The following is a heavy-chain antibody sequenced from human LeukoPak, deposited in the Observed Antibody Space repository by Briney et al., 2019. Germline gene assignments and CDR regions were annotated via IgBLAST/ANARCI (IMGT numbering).Heavy chain of an antibody. J-gene: IGHJ3*02. CDR1: GGTFSSYA. CDR3: ATVAPRATSKDQDAFDI. D-gene: IGHD5-12*01. CDR2: IIPIFGTA. Sequence: ASVKVSCKASGGTFSSYAISWVRQAPGQGLEWMGGIIPIFGTANYAQKFQGRVTITTDESTSTAYMELSSLRSEDTAVYYCATVAPRATSKDQDAFDIWGQGTMVTVSS. V-gene: IGHV1-69*05.